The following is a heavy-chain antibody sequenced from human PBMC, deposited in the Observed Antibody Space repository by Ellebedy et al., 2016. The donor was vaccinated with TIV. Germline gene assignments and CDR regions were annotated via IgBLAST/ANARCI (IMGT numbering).Heavy chain of an antibody. D-gene: IGHD3-16*02. CDR2: ISYSGST. Sequence: MPSETLSLTCTVSGGSISSYYWSWIRQPPGKGLEWIGYISYSGSTNYNPSLKSRVTISVDTSKNQFSLKLSSVTAADTAVYYCARGRHDYVWGSYRPFDYWGQGTLVTVSS. J-gene: IGHJ4*02. V-gene: IGHV4-59*01. CDR3: ARGRHDYVWGSYRPFDY. CDR1: GGSISSYY.